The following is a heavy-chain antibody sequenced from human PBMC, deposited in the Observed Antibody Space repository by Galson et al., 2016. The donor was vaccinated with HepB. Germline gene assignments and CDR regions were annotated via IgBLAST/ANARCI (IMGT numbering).Heavy chain of an antibody. CDR1: GFMFSDHY. V-gene: IGHV3-11*01. Sequence: PLRLSCAASGFMFSDHYMAWLRQAPGKGLEWISFISSNSMIIYYAGSVKGRFTISRDNAKDSLFLEMDSLRADDTAVYYCSRAGAWDERFDFWGRGTLVTFSS. CDR3: SRAGAWDERFDF. D-gene: IGHD1-26*01. J-gene: IGHJ4*01. CDR2: ISSNSMII.